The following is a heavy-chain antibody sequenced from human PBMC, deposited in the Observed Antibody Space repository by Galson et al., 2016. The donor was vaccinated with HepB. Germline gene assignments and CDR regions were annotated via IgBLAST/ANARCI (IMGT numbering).Heavy chain of an antibody. Sequence: SLRLSCAASGFTFSSDGMHWVRQAAGKGLEWVAGIWFDGSRKYYADSVKGRFTVSRDNSKHTLYLQINNLRAEDTAVYYCARGGTTPREFAAFDIWGQGTMVTVSS. D-gene: IGHD1-7*01. CDR3: ARGGTTPREFAAFDI. V-gene: IGHV3-33*01. J-gene: IGHJ3*02. CDR1: GFTFSSDG. CDR2: IWFDGSRK.